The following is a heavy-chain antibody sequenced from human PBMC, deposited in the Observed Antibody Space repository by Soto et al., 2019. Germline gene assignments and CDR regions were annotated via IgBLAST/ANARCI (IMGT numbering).Heavy chain of an antibody. D-gene: IGHD2-15*01. CDR1: DYTFNSYG. CDR3: AGSRGFGFDF. Sequence: QVQLVQSGDELKKPGASVKVSCKASDYTFNSYGISWVRKAPGQGLEWMGWLSGDNGDIKYAQKFQGRVTMTTDISTSTVYMELRSLISNDTAVYFCAGSRGFGFDFWGQGTLVTVSS. CDR2: LSGDNGDI. J-gene: IGHJ4*02. V-gene: IGHV1-18*01.